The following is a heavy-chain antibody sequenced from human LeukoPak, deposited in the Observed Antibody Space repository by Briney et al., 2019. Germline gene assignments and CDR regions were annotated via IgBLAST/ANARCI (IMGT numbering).Heavy chain of an antibody. V-gene: IGHV4-59*08. CDR1: GGSISSYY. Sequence: SETLSLTCTVSGGSISSYYWSWIRQPPGKGLEWIAYSSDNGNSNYNPSLKSRVTASVNTSKNQFSLKLSSVTAADTAVYYCARHGDYSDSRTPDFDYWGQGTLVTVSS. J-gene: IGHJ4*02. CDR2: SSDNGNS. D-gene: IGHD3-22*01. CDR3: ARHGDYSDSRTPDFDY.